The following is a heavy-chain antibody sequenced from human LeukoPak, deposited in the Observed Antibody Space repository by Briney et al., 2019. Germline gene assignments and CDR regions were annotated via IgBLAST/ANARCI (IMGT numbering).Heavy chain of an antibody. CDR2: IIPIFGTA. CDR1: GGTFSSYA. J-gene: IGHJ4*02. CDR3: ARDMVVGATTYFDY. Sequence: SVKVSRKASGGTFSSYAISWVRQAPGQGLEWMGGIIPIFGTANYAQKFQGRVTITADESTSTAYMELSSLRSEDTAVYYCARDMVVGATTYFDYWGQGTLVTVSS. V-gene: IGHV1-69*13. D-gene: IGHD1-26*01.